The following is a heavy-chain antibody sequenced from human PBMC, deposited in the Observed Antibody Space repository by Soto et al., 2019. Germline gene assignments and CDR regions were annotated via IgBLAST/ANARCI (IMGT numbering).Heavy chain of an antibody. Sequence: QVRLVQSGAEVKKPGASVKVSCKASGYSITAHFLQWVRQAPGEGLEWMGWINPKSGDTDYAQKFQDRVTMSRDTSINTAYMQLRRLTSDDTALYFCATDDGQYFGSVWGQGTLVTVSS. CDR2: INPKSGDT. CDR3: ATDDGQYFGSV. D-gene: IGHD3-10*01. V-gene: IGHV1-2*02. J-gene: IGHJ1*01. CDR1: GYSITAHF.